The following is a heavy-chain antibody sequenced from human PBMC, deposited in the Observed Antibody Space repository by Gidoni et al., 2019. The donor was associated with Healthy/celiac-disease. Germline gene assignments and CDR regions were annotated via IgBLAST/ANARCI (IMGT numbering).Heavy chain of an antibody. CDR2: INTNSGGT. V-gene: IGHV1-2*02. D-gene: IGHD3-22*01. Sequence: QVQLVQSGAEVKTPAASVTVSCQASGYTFTGYYMHWVRQAPGQGLEWMGWINTNSGGTKYEQKCQGRGTMTRDTSISTADMELSRMRSDDTAVYYCARGYRGIYDSSGLGYWGQGTLVTVSS. CDR3: ARGYRGIYDSSGLGY. J-gene: IGHJ4*02. CDR1: GYTFTGYY.